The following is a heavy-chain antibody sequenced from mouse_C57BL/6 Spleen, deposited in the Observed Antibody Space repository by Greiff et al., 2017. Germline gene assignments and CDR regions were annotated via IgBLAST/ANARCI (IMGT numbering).Heavy chain of an antibody. CDR3: AREGDYYYGRYYFDY. V-gene: IGHV1-53*01. CDR1: GYTFTSYW. J-gene: IGHJ2*01. D-gene: IGHD1-1*01. Sequence: QVQLQQPGTELVKPGASVKLSCKASGYTFTSYWMHWVKPRPGQGLEWIGNINPSNGGTNYNEKFKSKATLTVDKSSSTAYMQLSSLTSEDSAVYYCAREGDYYYGRYYFDYWGQGTTLTVSS. CDR2: INPSNGGT.